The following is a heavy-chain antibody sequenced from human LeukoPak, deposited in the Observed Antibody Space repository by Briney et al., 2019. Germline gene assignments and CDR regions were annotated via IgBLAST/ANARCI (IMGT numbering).Heavy chain of an antibody. CDR1: GGSISSGDYY. Sequence: SETLSLTCTVSGGSISSGDYYWSWIRQPPGKCLEWIGYIYYSGSTYYNPPLKSRVTISVDTSKNQFSLKLSSVTAADTAVYYCARMNYGSGSYLDYWGQGTLVTVSS. CDR3: ARMNYGSGSYLDY. D-gene: IGHD3-10*01. V-gene: IGHV4-30-4*08. CDR2: IYYSGST. J-gene: IGHJ4*02.